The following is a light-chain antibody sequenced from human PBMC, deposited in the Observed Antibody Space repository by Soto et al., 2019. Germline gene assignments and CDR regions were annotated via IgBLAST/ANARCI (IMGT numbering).Light chain of an antibody. CDR3: QQSNNLGT. CDR1: QRVSST. V-gene: IGKV3-15*01. CDR2: GAS. J-gene: IGKJ1*01. Sequence: EIVMTQSPATLSVSPGERATLSCRAMQRVSSTLAWYQQKPGQAPRLLIYGASTRATCITARFSGSVSGTEFTLTISSLQSEDYAVYYCQQSNNLGTFGQGTKVEIK.